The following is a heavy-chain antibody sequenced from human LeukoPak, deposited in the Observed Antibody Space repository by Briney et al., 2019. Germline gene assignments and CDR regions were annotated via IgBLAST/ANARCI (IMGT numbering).Heavy chain of an antibody. D-gene: IGHD3-22*01. Sequence: PSETLSLTCTVSGGSISSYYWSWIRQPPGKGLEWIESIYYSRSTYYNPSLESRATISVDTSKNQFSLKLISVTAADTAVYYCARRTYYDSSTYPFDYWGQGTLVTVSS. J-gene: IGHJ4*02. CDR3: ARRTYYDSSTYPFDY. V-gene: IGHV4-59*05. CDR2: IYYSRST. CDR1: GGSISSYY.